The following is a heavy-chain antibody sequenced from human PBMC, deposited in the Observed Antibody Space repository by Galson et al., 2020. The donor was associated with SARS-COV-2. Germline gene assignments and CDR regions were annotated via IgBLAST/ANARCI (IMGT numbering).Heavy chain of an antibody. CDR2: IWYDGSNK. V-gene: IGHV3-33*01. CDR1: GFTFSSYG. CDR3: ARDRGYCSSTSCYAYYYYGMDV. Sequence: GGSQRLSCAASGFTFSSYGMHWVRQAPGKGLEWVAVIWYDGSNKYYADSVKGRFTISRDNSKNTLYLQMNSLRAEDTAVYYCARDRGYCSSTSCYAYYYYGMDVWGQGTTVTVSS. D-gene: IGHD2-2*01. J-gene: IGHJ6*02.